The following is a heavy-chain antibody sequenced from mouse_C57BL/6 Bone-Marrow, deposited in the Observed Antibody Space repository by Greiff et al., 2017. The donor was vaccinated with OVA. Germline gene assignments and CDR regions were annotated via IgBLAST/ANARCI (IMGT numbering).Heavy chain of an antibody. Sequence: VQLVESGPELVKPGASVKISCKASGYAFSSSWMNWVKQRPGKGLEWIGRIYPGDGDTNYNGKFKGKATLTADKSSSTAYMQLSSLTSEDSAVYFCASYYYGSSYDFDVWGTGTTVTVSS. CDR2: IYPGDGDT. V-gene: IGHV1-82*01. CDR3: ASYYYGSSYDFDV. CDR1: GYAFSSSW. D-gene: IGHD1-1*01. J-gene: IGHJ1*03.